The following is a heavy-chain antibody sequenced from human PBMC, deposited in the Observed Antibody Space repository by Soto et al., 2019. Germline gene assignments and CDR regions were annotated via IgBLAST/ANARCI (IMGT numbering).Heavy chain of an antibody. Sequence: GGSLRLSCAASGFTFTTYGMRWVRQSPGKGLEWVALIWYDGSNKYYADSVKGRFTISRDTSKNTLYLQMNSLGVEDTAVYYCARDWVEYGSSFWWFDPWGQGTLVTVSS. J-gene: IGHJ5*02. CDR2: IWYDGSNK. D-gene: IGHD6-6*01. CDR3: ARDWVEYGSSFWWFDP. V-gene: IGHV3-33*01. CDR1: GFTFTTYG.